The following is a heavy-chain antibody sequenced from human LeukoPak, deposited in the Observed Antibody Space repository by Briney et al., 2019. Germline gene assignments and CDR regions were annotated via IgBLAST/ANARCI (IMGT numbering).Heavy chain of an antibody. Sequence: GGSLRLSCAASGFTFSSYGMHWVRQAPGKGLEWVAFIRYDGNKKYYADSVKGRFTISRDNSKNTLYLQMNSLRAEDTAVYYCAKISKWELLRHLPSVWGQGTMVTVSS. V-gene: IGHV3-30*02. D-gene: IGHD1-26*01. CDR2: IRYDGNKK. CDR3: AKISKWELLRHLPSV. J-gene: IGHJ3*01. CDR1: GFTFSSYG.